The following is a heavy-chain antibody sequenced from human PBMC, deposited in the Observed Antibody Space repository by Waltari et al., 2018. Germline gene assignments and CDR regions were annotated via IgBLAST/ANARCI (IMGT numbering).Heavy chain of an antibody. D-gene: IGHD6-13*01. CDR2: IKQDGSEK. V-gene: IGHV3-7*01. CDR1: GFTFSSYW. CDR3: AREKQLVQVYYYYYYMDV. J-gene: IGHJ6*03. Sequence: EVQLVESGGGLVQPGGSLRLSCAASGFTFSSYWMSWVRQAPGKGLEWVANIKQDGSEKYYVDSVKGRFTISRDNAKNSLYLQMNSLRAEDTAVYYCAREKQLVQVYYYYYYMDVWGKGTTVTVSS.